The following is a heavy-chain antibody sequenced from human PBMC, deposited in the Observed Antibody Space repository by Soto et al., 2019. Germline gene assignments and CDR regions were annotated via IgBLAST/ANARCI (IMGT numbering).Heavy chain of an antibody. V-gene: IGHV4-59*08. D-gene: IGHD3-3*01. CDR1: GGSISSYY. Sequence: SETLSLTCTVSGGSISSYYWSWIRQPPGKGLEWIGYIYYSGSTNYNPSLKSRVTISVDTSKNQFSLKLSSVTAADTAVYYCARQGGRPIFGVVSVPTYFDYWGQGTLVTVSS. CDR2: IYYSGST. J-gene: IGHJ4*02. CDR3: ARQGGRPIFGVVSVPTYFDY.